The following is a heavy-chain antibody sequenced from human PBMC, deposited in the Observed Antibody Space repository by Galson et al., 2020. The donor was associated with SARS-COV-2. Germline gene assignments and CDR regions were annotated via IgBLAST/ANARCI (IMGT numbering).Heavy chain of an antibody. J-gene: IGHJ5*02. D-gene: IGHD3-22*01. Sequence: SETLSLTCTVSGGSISSSSYYWGWIRQPPGKGLEWIGSIYYSGSTYYNPSLKSRVTISVDTSKNQFSLKLSSVTAADTAVYYCARHDDSSGSPFAGISNWFDPWGQGTLVTVSS. CDR3: ARHDDSSGSPFAGISNWFDP. V-gene: IGHV4-39*01. CDR1: GGSISSSSYY. CDR2: IYYSGST.